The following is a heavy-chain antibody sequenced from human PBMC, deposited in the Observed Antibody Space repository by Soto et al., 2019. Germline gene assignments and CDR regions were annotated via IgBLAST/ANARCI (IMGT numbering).Heavy chain of an antibody. D-gene: IGHD3-16*02. J-gene: IGHJ4*02. CDR1: GYAFTDHY. CDR2: INPDSGGT. V-gene: IGHV1-2*02. CDR3: ARVPVSDFVWGSYRYTFDY. Sequence: ASVKVSCKASGYAFTDHYIHWVRQAPGQGLEWMGWINPDSGGTNFALSFQGSVTMTRDTSISTAYMELSRLTSHDTAVYYCARVPVSDFVWGSYRYTFDYWGQGTMVTAPQ.